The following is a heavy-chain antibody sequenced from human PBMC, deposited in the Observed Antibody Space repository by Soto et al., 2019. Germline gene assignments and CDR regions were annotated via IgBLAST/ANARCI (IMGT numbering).Heavy chain of an antibody. CDR2: ISYHGINK. J-gene: IGHJ5*02. Sequence: QVQLVESGGDVVYPGRSLRLSCTASGFSFSSYGMHWVRQAPGKGLEWVAVISYHGINKYYADSVNGRFTISRDNSKNTLFLRMNSLRVEDTAVYYCGKYSDYGDHRDWFDPWGQGTLVTVSS. V-gene: IGHV3-30*18. D-gene: IGHD4-17*01. CDR1: GFSFSSYG. CDR3: GKYSDYGDHRDWFDP.